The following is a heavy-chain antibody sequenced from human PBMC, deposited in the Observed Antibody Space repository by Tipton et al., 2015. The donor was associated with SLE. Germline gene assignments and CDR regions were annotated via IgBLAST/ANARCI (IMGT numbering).Heavy chain of an antibody. J-gene: IGHJ4*02. CDR3: ARQVVYDTSGYYYFDS. CDR2: IYYSGST. CDR1: GGSVSSGSYY. V-gene: IGHV4-61*01. Sequence: TLSLTCTVSGGSVSSGSYYWSWIRQPPGKGLEWIGYIYYSGSTNYNPSLKSRVTISVDTSKSQFSLRLNSVTAADTAVYYCARQVVYDTSGYYYFDSWGQGTLVTVSS. D-gene: IGHD3-22*01.